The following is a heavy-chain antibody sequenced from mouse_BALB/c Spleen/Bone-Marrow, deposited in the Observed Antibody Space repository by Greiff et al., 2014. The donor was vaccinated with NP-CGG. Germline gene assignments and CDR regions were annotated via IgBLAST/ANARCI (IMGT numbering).Heavy chain of an antibody. CDR2: IWAGGST. J-gene: IGHJ1*01. V-gene: IGHV2-9*02. Sequence: VQGVESGPGLVAPSQSLSITCTVSGFSLTSYGVHWVRQPPGKGLEWLGVIWAGGSTNYNSALMSRLSISKDNSKSQVFLKMNSLQTDDTATYYCARVTGTDWYFDVRGAGTTVTVSS. D-gene: IGHD4-1*01. CDR3: ARVTGTDWYFDV. CDR1: GFSLTSYG.